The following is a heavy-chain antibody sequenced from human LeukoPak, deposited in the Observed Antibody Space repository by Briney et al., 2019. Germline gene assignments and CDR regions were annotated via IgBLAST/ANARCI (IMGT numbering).Heavy chain of an antibody. J-gene: IGHJ4*02. V-gene: IGHV4-39*01. D-gene: IGHD3-16*01. CDR1: GSPISSGGYD. Sequence: PSETLSLTCTVSGSPISSGGYDWGWIRQPPGKGVEWIGSIYYSGNTYYNPSLKSRVTISVDTSKNQFSLKLSSVTAADTAVYYCASPGGGPTDYWGQGTLVTVSS. CDR3: ASPGGGPTDY. CDR2: IYYSGNT.